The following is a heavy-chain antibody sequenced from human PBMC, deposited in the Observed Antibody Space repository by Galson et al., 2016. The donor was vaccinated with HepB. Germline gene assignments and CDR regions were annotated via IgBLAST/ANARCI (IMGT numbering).Heavy chain of an antibody. Sequence: TLSLTCNVSGDSIGTNGSLWSWIRQRPGKGLESIGYIYYSGRTFYNPSLESRVDMSVDMSKNQFSLKLSSVTAADTAIYFCARARGQTSTFFYFYYYMDVWGKGTTITVSS. V-gene: IGHV4-31*03. CDR3: ARARGQTSTFFYFYYYMDV. CDR2: IYYSGRT. J-gene: IGHJ6*03. CDR1: GDSIGTNGSL. D-gene: IGHD2-2*01.